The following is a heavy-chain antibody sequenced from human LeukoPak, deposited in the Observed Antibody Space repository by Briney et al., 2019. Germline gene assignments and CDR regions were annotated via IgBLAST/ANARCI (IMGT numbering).Heavy chain of an antibody. Sequence: GGSLRLSCAASGFIFSDHYMDWVRQAPGKGLEWVGRTKNKVNSYTTIYAASVEGRFSISRDDSKNSLYLQMNSLKTEDTAVYYCTRVIRDYYDSSGYYPDYWGQGTLVTVSS. V-gene: IGHV3-72*01. CDR2: TKNKVNSYTT. CDR1: GFIFSDHY. CDR3: TRVIRDYYDSSGYYPDY. D-gene: IGHD3-22*01. J-gene: IGHJ4*02.